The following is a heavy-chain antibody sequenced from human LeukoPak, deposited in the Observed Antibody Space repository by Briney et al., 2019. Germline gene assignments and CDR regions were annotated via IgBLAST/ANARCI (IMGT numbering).Heavy chain of an antibody. V-gene: IGHV3-11*01. J-gene: IGHJ4*02. Sequence: GGSLRLSCAVSGLTFSDYYMSWTRQAPGKGPELVSYISPSGGSIFYVDSVKGRFTISRDNAKNSLYLQMNSLRAEDTAVYYCTRGHHGFEYWGQGTLVTVSS. CDR1: GLTFSDYY. D-gene: IGHD1-14*01. CDR3: TRGHHGFEY. CDR2: ISPSGGSI.